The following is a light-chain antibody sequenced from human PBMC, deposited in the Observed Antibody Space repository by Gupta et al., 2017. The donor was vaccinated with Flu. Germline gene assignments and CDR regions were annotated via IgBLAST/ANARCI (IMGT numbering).Light chain of an antibody. CDR1: DNINTY. CDR2: AAA. V-gene: IGKV1-39*01. CDR3: QQSHLTPRT. Sequence: DIQMTQSPASLSASVGDRVTITCRASDNINTYLNWYQQTPGKAPKLLVYAAASLQSGVPSRFSGSGSGTDFTLTIDSLRPEDFATYYCQQSHLTPRTFGQGTKLQ. J-gene: IGKJ2*01.